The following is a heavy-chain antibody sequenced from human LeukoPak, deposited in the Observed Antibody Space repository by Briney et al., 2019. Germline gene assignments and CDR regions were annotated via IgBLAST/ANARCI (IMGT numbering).Heavy chain of an antibody. CDR2: IIPIFGTA. J-gene: IGHJ5*02. D-gene: IGHD3-10*01. CDR1: GGTFSSYA. Sequence: ASVKVSCKASGGTFSSYAISWVRQAPGQGLEWMGGIIPIFGTANYAQKFQGRVTITTDESTSTAYMELSSLRSEDTAVYYCARDQVFGSGSLLWFDPWGQGTLVTVSS. V-gene: IGHV1-69*05. CDR3: ARDQVFGSGSLLWFDP.